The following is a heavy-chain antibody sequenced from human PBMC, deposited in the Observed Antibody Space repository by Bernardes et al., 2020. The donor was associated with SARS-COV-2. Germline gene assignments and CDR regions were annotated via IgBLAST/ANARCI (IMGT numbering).Heavy chain of an antibody. Sequence: GGSLRLSCAASGFTFSSYWMSWVRQAPGKGLEWVANIKQDGSEKYYVDSVKGRFTISRDNAKNSLYLQMNSLRAEDTAVYYCAREIRFLVVLHYYGMDVWGQGTTVTVSS. D-gene: IGHD3-3*01. V-gene: IGHV3-7*05. CDR3: AREIRFLVVLHYYGMDV. CDR1: GFTFSSYW. CDR2: IKQDGSEK. J-gene: IGHJ6*02.